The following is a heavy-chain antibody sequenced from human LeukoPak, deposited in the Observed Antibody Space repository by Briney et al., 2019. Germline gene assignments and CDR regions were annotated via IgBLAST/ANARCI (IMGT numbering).Heavy chain of an antibody. CDR1: GYTLTELS. Sequence: ASVKVSCKVSGYTLTELSMHWVRQAPGKGLEWMGGFDPEDGETIYAQKFQGRVTMTEDTSTDTAYMELSSLRSEDTAVYYCATSITMVRGVIITSHNYFDHWGQGTLVTVSS. D-gene: IGHD3-10*01. CDR3: ATSITMVRGVIITSHNYFDH. V-gene: IGHV1-24*01. J-gene: IGHJ4*02. CDR2: FDPEDGET.